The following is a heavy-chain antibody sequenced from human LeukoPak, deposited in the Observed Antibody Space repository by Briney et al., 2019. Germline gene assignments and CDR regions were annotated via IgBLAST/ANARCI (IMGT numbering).Heavy chain of an antibody. D-gene: IGHD2-2*02. Sequence: GGSLRLSCAASGFTFSDYYMSWIRQAPGKGLEWVSYISSGGSPIYYADSVKGRFTISRDNAKNSLYLQMNSLRAEDTAVYYCVRAVPAAVLGAFDIWGQGSMVAVSS. CDR3: VRAVPAAVLGAFDI. J-gene: IGHJ3*02. CDR2: ISSGGSPI. V-gene: IGHV3-11*04. CDR1: GFTFSDYY.